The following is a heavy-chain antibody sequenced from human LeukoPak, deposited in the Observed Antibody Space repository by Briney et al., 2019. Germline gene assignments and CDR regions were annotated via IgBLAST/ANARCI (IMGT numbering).Heavy chain of an antibody. J-gene: IGHJ4*02. CDR3: ARRAGAYSHPYDY. CDR1: GFTVSSNS. D-gene: IGHD4-17*01. CDR2: IYSDNT. V-gene: IGHV3-53*01. Sequence: GGSLRLSCTVSGFTVSSNSMSWVRQAPGKGLEWVSFIYSDNTHYSGSVKGRFTISRDNSKNTLYLQMNSLRAEDTAVYYCARRAGAYSHPYDYWGQGTLVTVSS.